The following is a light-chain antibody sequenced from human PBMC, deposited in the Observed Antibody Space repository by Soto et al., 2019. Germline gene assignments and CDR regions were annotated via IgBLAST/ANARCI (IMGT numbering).Light chain of an antibody. V-gene: IGLV2-14*01. CDR2: DVR. CDR1: SSDVGAYNY. CDR3: ISYTSTSTVV. J-gene: IGLJ3*02. Sequence: QSALTQPASVSGSPGQSITISCTGTSSDVGAYNYVSWHQQHPGKVPKLIIYDVRNRPSGVSNRFSGSKSGNTASLTISGLQADDEADYYCISYTSTSTVVFGGGTKLTVL.